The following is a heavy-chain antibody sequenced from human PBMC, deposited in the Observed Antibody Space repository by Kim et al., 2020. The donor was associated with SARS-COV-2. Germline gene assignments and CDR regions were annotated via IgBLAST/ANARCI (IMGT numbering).Heavy chain of an antibody. V-gene: IGHV1-46*01. J-gene: IGHJ4*02. CDR3: ARTGYSGSYLVY. D-gene: IGHD1-26*01. Sequence: SYAQKFQGRVTMTRDTSTSTVYMELSSLRSEDTAVYYCARTGYSGSYLVYWGQGTLVTVSS.